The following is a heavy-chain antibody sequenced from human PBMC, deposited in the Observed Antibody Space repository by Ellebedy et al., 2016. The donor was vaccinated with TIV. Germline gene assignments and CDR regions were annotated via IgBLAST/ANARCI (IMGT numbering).Heavy chain of an antibody. CDR3: AKCRATTWYDWFDP. D-gene: IGHD6-13*01. CDR1: GFTFGSFA. Sequence: GGSLRLSXAASGFTFGSFAMTWVRQAPGKGLEWVAGITGSGSSADYADSVKGRFTISRDNPKNTLYLQMNSLRAEDTAVYYCAKCRATTWYDWFDPWGRGTLVTVSS. CDR2: ITGSGSSA. J-gene: IGHJ5*02. V-gene: IGHV3-23*01.